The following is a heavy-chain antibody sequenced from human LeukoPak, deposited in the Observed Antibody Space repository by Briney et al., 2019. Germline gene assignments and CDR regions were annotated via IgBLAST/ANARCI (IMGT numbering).Heavy chain of an antibody. CDR1: GFTFSSYA. J-gene: IGHJ3*02. D-gene: IGHD1-26*01. Sequence: PGGSLRLSCAASGFTFSSYAMSWVRQAPGKGLEWVSAISGSGGSTYYADSVKGRFTISRDNAKNSLYLQMNSLRAEDTAVYYCARDRIVGATKAFDIWGQGTMVTVSS. CDR3: ARDRIVGATKAFDI. CDR2: ISGSGGST. V-gene: IGHV3-23*01.